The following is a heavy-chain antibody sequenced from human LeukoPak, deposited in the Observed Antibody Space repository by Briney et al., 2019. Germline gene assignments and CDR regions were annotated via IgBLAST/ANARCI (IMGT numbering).Heavy chain of an antibody. CDR3: AKESYCSSTSCYTGYMDV. J-gene: IGHJ6*03. CDR1: GFTFSDYY. V-gene: IGHV3-30*02. CDR2: IWYGGSNK. Sequence: GGSLRLSCAASGFTFSDYYMSWIRQAPGKGLEWVAVIWYGGSNKYYADSVKGRFTISRDNSKNTLYLQMNSLRAEDTAVYYCAKESYCSSTSCYTGYMDVWGKGTTVTVSS. D-gene: IGHD2-2*02.